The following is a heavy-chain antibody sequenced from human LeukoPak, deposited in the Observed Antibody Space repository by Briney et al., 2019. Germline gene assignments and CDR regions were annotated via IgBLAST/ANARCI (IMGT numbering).Heavy chain of an antibody. D-gene: IGHD2-8*01. CDR2: INPNSGGT. Sequence: ASVKVSCKASGYTFTGYYMHWVRQAPGQGLEWMGRINPNSGGTNYAQKFQGRVTMTRDTSISTAYMELSGLTSDDTAVYYCARDFTTYCSNGLCLDRNWFDPWGQGTLVTVSS. CDR3: ARDFTTYCSNGLCLDRNWFDP. V-gene: IGHV1-2*06. CDR1: GYTFTGYY. J-gene: IGHJ5*02.